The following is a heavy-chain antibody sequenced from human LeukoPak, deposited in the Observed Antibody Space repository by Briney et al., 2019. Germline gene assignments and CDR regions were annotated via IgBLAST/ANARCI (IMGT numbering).Heavy chain of an antibody. D-gene: IGHD2-2*01. CDR1: GGSFSGYC. Sequence: PSETLSLTCAVYGGSFSGYCWSWIRQPPGKGLEWIGEINHSGSTNYNPSLKSRVTISVDTSKNQFSLKLSSVTAADTAVYYCARRPDSSTSRYGMDVWGQGTTVTVSS. CDR3: ARRPDSSTSRYGMDV. CDR2: INHSGST. J-gene: IGHJ6*02. V-gene: IGHV4-34*01.